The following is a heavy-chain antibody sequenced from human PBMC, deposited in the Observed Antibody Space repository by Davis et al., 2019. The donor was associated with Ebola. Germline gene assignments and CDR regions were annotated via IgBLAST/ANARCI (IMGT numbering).Heavy chain of an antibody. D-gene: IGHD6-13*01. CDR1: GTSVSRDISY. CDR2: IYYTGTT. Sequence: PSETLSLTCNVSGTSVSRDISYWSWIRQPPGKGLEWVGYIYYTGTTKYNPSLKSRTTMSVDTSKNQFSLKLSSVTAADTAVYYCAREGSSSWFGTWGQGSLVTVSS. CDR3: AREGSSSWFGT. J-gene: IGHJ4*02. V-gene: IGHV4-61*01.